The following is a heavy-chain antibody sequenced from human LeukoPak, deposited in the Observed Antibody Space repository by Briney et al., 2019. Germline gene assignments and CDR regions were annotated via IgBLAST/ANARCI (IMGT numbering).Heavy chain of an antibody. J-gene: IGHJ6*02. D-gene: IGHD6-13*01. V-gene: IGHV1-8*01. Sequence: ASVKVSCKASGYTFTSSDINWVRQATGEGLEWMGWMNPNSGNTDYAQKFQGRITMTRNTSINTAYMELSSLRSEDTAVYYCARGQKDNGVSSSWYYYGMDVWGQETTVTVSS. CDR3: ARGQKDNGVSSSWYYYGMDV. CDR1: GYTFTSSD. CDR2: MNPNSGNT.